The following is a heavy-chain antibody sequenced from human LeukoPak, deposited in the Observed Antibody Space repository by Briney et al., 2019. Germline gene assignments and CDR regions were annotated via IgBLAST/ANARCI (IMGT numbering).Heavy chain of an antibody. CDR1: GGSFSGYY. J-gene: IGHJ5*02. Sequence: SETLSLTCAVYGGSFSGYYWSWIRQPPGKGLEWIGEINHSGSTNYNPSLKSRVTISVDTSKNQFSLKLSSVTAADTAVYYCARLPKYSSSWYRNWFDPWGQGTLVTVSS. V-gene: IGHV4-34*01. D-gene: IGHD6-13*01. CDR2: INHSGST. CDR3: ARLPKYSSSWYRNWFDP.